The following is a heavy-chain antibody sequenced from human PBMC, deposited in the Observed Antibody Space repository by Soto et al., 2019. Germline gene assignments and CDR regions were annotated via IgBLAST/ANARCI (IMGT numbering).Heavy chain of an antibody. CDR1: GGTFSSYA. Sequence: QVQLVQSVAEVKKPGSSVKGSCKASGGTFSSYAISWVRQAPGQGLEWRGGIIPIFGTANYSQKFQGRVTITSDESPSTAYMELSSLRSEDTAVYYCARGSNGRGAYYYYYYGMDVWGQGTTVTLSS. CDR2: IIPIFGTA. J-gene: IGHJ6*02. CDR3: ARGSNGRGAYYYYYYGMDV. V-gene: IGHV1-69*01. D-gene: IGHD4-4*01.